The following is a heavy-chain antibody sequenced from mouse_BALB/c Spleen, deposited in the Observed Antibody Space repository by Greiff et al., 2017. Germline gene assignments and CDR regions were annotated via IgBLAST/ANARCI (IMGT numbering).Heavy chain of an antibody. V-gene: IGHV14-3*02. CDR2: IDPANGNT. CDR3: ASYYGNLAWFAY. J-gene: IGHJ3*01. Sequence: VQLQQSGAELVKPGASVKLSCTASGFNIKDTYMHWVKQRPEQGLEWIGRIDPANGNTKYDPKFPGKTTITADTSSNTAYLQLSSLTSEDTAVYYCASYYGNLAWFAYWGQGTLVTVSA. D-gene: IGHD2-1*01. CDR1: GFNIKDTY.